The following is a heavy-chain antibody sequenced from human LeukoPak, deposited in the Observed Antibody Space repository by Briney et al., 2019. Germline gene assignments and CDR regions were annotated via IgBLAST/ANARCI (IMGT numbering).Heavy chain of an antibody. CDR1: GFTFSSYE. CDR3: ARDPGYYYGSGSYLYYYYYGMDV. CDR2: ISSSGSTI. D-gene: IGHD3-10*01. V-gene: IGHV3-48*03. Sequence: GGSLRLSCAASGFTFSSYEMNWVRQAPGKGLEWVSYISSSGSTIYYADSVKGRFTISRDNAKNSLYLQMNSLRAEDTAVYYCARDPGYYYGSGSYLYYYYYGMDVWGQGATVTVSS. J-gene: IGHJ6*02.